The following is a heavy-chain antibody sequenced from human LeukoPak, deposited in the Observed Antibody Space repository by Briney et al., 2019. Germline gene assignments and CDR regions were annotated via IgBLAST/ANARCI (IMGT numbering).Heavy chain of an antibody. J-gene: IGHJ4*02. CDR1: GFTFSSYW. D-gene: IGHD3-10*02. Sequence: GGSLRLSCAASGFTFSSYWMSWVRQAPGKGLEWVSRIKGDEMTTNYADSVEGRFTISRDNAKNTVYLEINGLRAEDTAVYYCARGGLFAYYFDYWGQGTLVTVSS. V-gene: IGHV3-74*01. CDR2: IKGDEMTT. CDR3: ARGGLFAYYFDY.